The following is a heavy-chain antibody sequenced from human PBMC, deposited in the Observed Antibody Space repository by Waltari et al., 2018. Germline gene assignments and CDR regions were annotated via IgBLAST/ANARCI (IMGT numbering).Heavy chain of an antibody. CDR1: GGSFSGYY. D-gene: IGHD4-17*01. Sequence: QVQLQQWGAGLLKPSETLSLTCAVYGGSFSGYYWSWIRQPPGKGLEWIGEINHSGSTNHTPSLKSRVTISVDTSKNQFSLKLSSVTAADTAVYYCSWGVTNYYYGMDVWGQGTTVTVSS. CDR3: SWGVTNYYYGMDV. V-gene: IGHV4-34*01. J-gene: IGHJ6*02. CDR2: INHSGST.